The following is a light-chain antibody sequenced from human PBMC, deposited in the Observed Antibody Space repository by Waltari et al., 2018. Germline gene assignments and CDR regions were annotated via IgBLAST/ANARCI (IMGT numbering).Light chain of an antibody. Sequence: DIVMTQSPDSLAVSLGERATINCKSSQTIFYGSNNKNYLAWYQQKPRQPPRLLLYGASTRESGVPDRVSGSGSGTDFTLTISSLQAEDVAVYYCQQYYDTPLSFGGGTKVEIK. CDR3: QQYYDTPLS. CDR1: QTIFYGSNNKNY. V-gene: IGKV4-1*01. CDR2: GAS. J-gene: IGKJ4*01.